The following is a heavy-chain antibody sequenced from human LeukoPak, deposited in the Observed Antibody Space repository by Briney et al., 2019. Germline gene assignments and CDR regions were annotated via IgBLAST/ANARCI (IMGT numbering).Heavy chain of an antibody. D-gene: IGHD6-19*01. V-gene: IGHV3-21*01. J-gene: IGHJ4*02. Sequence: GGSLRLSCAASGFTFSDYRMNWVRQAPGKGLEWVSSISSSSTYIYYADSVKGRFTISRDNAKRSLYLQMNSLRAEDTAVYYCAREIPVAATVDYWGQGTLVTVST. CDR2: ISSSSTYI. CDR3: AREIPVAATVDY. CDR1: GFTFSDYR.